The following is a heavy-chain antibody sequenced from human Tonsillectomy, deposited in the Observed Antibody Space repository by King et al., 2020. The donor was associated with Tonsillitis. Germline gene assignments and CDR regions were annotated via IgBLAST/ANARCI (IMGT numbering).Heavy chain of an antibody. Sequence: QLQESGPGLVKPSQTLSLTCAVSGGSISSGGYSWSWIRQPPGKGLEWIGYIYYSGSTYYNPSLKSRVTISVDTSKNQFSLKMSSVTAADTAVYYWARGVAYGDYPDYWGQGTLVTVSS. CDR1: GGSISSGGYS. J-gene: IGHJ4*02. V-gene: IGHV4-30-4*07. CDR2: IYYSGST. CDR3: ARGVAYGDYPDY. D-gene: IGHD4-17*01.